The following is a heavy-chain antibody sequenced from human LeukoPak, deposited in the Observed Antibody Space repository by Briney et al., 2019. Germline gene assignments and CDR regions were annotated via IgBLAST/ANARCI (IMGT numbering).Heavy chain of an antibody. CDR1: GFTFSSYA. Sequence: GGSLRLSCAASGFTFSSYAMHWVRQAPGKGLEYVSAISSNGGSTYYANSVKGRFTISRDNSKNTLYLQMNSLKTEDTAVYYCTTEASSYFDYWGQGTLVTVSS. CDR3: TTEASSYFDY. D-gene: IGHD6-13*01. V-gene: IGHV3-64*01. CDR2: ISSNGGST. J-gene: IGHJ4*02.